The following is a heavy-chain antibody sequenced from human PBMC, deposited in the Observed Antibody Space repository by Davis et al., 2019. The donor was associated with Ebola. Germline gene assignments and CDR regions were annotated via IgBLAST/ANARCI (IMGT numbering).Heavy chain of an antibody. CDR2: IYYSGST. J-gene: IGHJ4*02. CDR1: GGSISSSSYY. CDR3: ASTDYDILTGYYPNWWY. D-gene: IGHD3-9*01. Sequence: PSETLSLTCTLPGGSISSSSYYWGWIRQPPGKGLEWIGCIYYSGSTYYNPSLKSRVTTSVDTSKNQFSLKLSSVTAADTAVYYCASTDYDILTGYYPNWWYWGQGTLVTVSS. V-gene: IGHV4-39*01.